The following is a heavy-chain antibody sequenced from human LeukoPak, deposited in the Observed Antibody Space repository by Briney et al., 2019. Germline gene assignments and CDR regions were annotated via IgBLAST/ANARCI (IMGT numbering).Heavy chain of an antibody. CDR2: IIPISGTA. Sequence: SVKVSCKASGGTFSSHAIAWVRQAPGQGPECMGGIIPISGTANYAQKFQGRVTITTDQSTSTAYMELSSPTSDDTAVYYCARGLQYQLLKALGYYYMDVWGEGTTVTVSS. V-gene: IGHV1-69*05. CDR1: GGTFSSHA. D-gene: IGHD2-2*01. CDR3: ARGLQYQLLKALGYYYMDV. J-gene: IGHJ6*03.